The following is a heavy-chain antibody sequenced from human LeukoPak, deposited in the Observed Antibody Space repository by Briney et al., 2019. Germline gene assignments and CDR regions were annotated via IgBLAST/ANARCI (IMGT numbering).Heavy chain of an antibody. CDR3: GLRDTSYYYVF. V-gene: IGHV3-23*01. CDR1: GFTFRTDA. CDR2: TGSNGVT. D-gene: IGHD3-16*01. Sequence: GGSLSFSCAGSGFTFRTDAFSWVRQAPGKGLEWVSATGSNGVTYYADSVKGRFTISRDNSKNALYLQMNGLRADDTAVYYCGLRDTSYYYVFWGRRTLVTVSS. J-gene: IGHJ4*02.